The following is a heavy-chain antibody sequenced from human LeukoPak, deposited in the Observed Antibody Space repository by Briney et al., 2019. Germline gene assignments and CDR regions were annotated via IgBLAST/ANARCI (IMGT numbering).Heavy chain of an antibody. CDR1: GFTFSSYS. CDR3: ARDGGPYFGVGATLGTFDY. Sequence: PGGSLRLSCAASGFTFSSYSMNWVRQAPGKGLEGVSSISSSSSYIYYADSVKGRFTISRDNAKNSLYLQMNSLRAGDTAVYYCARDGGPYFGVGATLGTFDYWGQGTLVTVSS. CDR2: ISSSSSYI. J-gene: IGHJ4*02. D-gene: IGHD1-26*01. V-gene: IGHV3-21*01.